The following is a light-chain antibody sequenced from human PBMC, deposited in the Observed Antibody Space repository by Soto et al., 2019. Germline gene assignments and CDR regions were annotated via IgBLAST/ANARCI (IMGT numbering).Light chain of an antibody. CDR1: QSIRNY. Sequence: DIQMTQSPSSLSASVGDRVTITCRASQSIRNYLNWYQQKPGKAPKLLIYAASSLQRGVPSRFSGSGSGTDFSLTISSLQPEDFATYYCQQSYSSPYTFGQGTKLEIK. CDR3: QQSYSSPYT. V-gene: IGKV1-39*01. CDR2: AAS. J-gene: IGKJ2*01.